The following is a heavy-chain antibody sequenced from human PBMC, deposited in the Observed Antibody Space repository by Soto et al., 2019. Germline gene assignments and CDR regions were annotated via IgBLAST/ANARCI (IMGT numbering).Heavy chain of an antibody. V-gene: IGHV4-59*01. CDR2: VYYSGTT. J-gene: IGHJ4*02. CDR3: ARTTAVPNTLRSRYFFDF. CDR1: GASLSDNY. Sequence: SETLSLTCAVYGASLSDNYCNWLRQPPGKGLEWIGYVYYSGTTNYNPSLKSRVTISIDMSKNQFSLRLSSVTAADTALYYCARTTAVPNTLRSRYFFDFWGQGTLVTVSS. D-gene: IGHD3-9*01.